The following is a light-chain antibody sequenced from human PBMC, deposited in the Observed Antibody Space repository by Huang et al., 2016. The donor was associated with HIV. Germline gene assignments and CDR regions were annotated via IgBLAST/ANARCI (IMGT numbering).Light chain of an antibody. CDR2: DVS. J-gene: IGKJ5*01. V-gene: IGKV3-11*01. CDR1: QSVSSY. Sequence: EIVLTQSPATLSLSPGEKAPLSCRASQSVSSYFAWYQQKPGQAPRPLIYDVSKRATGIPARFSGSGSGTDFTLTISSLEPEDFAIYYCQQRSNWPPSITFGQGTRLEIK. CDR3: QQRSNWPPSIT.